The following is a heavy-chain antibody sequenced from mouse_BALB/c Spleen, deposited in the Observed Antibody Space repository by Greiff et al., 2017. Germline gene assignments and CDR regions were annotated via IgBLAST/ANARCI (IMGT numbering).Heavy chain of an antibody. J-gene: IGHJ4*01. Sequence: EVKLMESGGGLVQPGGSLKLSCAASGFTFSSYGMSWVRQTPDKRLELVATINSNGGSTYYPDSVKGRFTISRDNAKNTLYLQMSSLKSEDTAMYYCARDGYLYAMDYWGQGTSVTVSS. V-gene: IGHV5-6-3*01. CDR3: ARDGYLYAMDY. CDR2: INSNGGST. D-gene: IGHD2-2*01. CDR1: GFTFSSYG.